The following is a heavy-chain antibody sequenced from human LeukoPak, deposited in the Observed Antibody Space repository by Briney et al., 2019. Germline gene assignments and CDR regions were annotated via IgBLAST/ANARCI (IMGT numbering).Heavy chain of an antibody. J-gene: IGHJ5*02. CDR2: ISGGGGST. CDR3: AKGGYCSSTSCYVGWFDP. Sequence: GGSLRLSCAASGFTFSNYEMNWVRQAPGKGLEWVSVISGGGGSTYYADSVKGRFTTSRDNSKNTLFLQMNSLRAEDTAVYYCAKGGYCSSTSCYVGWFDPWGQGTLVTVSS. D-gene: IGHD2-2*01. CDR1: GFTFSNYE. V-gene: IGHV3-23*01.